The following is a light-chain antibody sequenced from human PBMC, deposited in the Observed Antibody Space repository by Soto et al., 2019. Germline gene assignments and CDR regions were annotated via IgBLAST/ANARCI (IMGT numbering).Light chain of an antibody. J-gene: IGKJ5*01. Sequence: EIVLTQSPGTLSLSPGERATLSCRAIQSVSSSYLAWYQQKPGQAPRLLIYGASTRATGTPARFSGSGSGTDFTLTISSLQSEDFALYYCQQYNKWPLITFGQGTRLEIK. CDR1: QSVSSSY. V-gene: IGKV3D-15*01. CDR3: QQYNKWPLIT. CDR2: GAS.